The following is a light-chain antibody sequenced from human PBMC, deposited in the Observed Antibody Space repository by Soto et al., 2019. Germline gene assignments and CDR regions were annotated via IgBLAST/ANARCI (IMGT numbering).Light chain of an antibody. Sequence: QSALTQPPSASGSPGQSVTISCTGTSSDIGDYDYVSWYQQHPGKAPKLIIYEVTKRPSGVPDRFSGSKSGNSASLTVSGLQVEDEAEYFCFSFTTTSTHVFGTGTKLTVL. V-gene: IGLV2-8*01. J-gene: IGLJ1*01. CDR1: SSDIGDYDY. CDR2: EVT. CDR3: FSFTTTSTHV.